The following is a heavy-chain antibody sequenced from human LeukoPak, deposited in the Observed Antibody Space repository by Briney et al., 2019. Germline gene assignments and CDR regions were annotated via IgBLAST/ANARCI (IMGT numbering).Heavy chain of an antibody. Sequence: SETLSLTCTVSGGSISSYYWSWSRQPPGKGLEWIGYIYYSGSTNYNPSLKSRVTISVDTSKNQFSLKLSSVTAADTAVYYCASDRFPHAFDIWGQGTMVTVSS. CDR2: IYYSGST. CDR1: GGSISSYY. V-gene: IGHV4-59*01. CDR3: ASDRFPHAFDI. J-gene: IGHJ3*02.